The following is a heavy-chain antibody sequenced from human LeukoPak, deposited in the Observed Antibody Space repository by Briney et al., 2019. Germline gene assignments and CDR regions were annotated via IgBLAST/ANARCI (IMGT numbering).Heavy chain of an antibody. J-gene: IGHJ4*02. Sequence: GGSLRLSCAASGFTFSRSWMSWVRQAPGKGLEWVANIKQDASFKGYIDSVKGRFTISRDNAENSLYLQMNSLRDEDTAVYYCARDGYGGYLDCWSQGTMVTVSS. D-gene: IGHD6-13*01. CDR2: IKQDASFK. CDR1: GFTFSRSW. CDR3: ARDGYGGYLDC. V-gene: IGHV3-7*01.